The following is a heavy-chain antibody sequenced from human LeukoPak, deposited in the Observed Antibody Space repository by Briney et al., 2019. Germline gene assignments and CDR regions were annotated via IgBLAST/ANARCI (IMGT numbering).Heavy chain of an antibody. D-gene: IGHD3-3*01. CDR1: GYTFTSYD. CDR3: ARSIRFLEWLCETRVCPKKYYFDY. J-gene: IGHJ4*02. CDR2: MNPNSGST. Sequence: GASVKVSCKASGYTFTSYDINWVRQATGQGLEWMGWMNPNSGSTGYAQKFQGRVTMTRNTSISTAYMELSSLRSEDTAVYYCARSIRFLEWLCETRVCPKKYYFDYWGQGTLVTVSS. V-gene: IGHV1-8*01.